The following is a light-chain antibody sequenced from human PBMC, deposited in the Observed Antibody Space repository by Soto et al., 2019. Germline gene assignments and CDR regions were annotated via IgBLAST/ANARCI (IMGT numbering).Light chain of an antibody. CDR3: QKYNSGLRT. J-gene: IGKJ4*01. CDR1: QDIASW. Sequence: DIQLTQSPASVSASVGDRVTITCRASQDIASWLAWYQQKPGKAPNLLIYSASSLQSGVPSRFSGDGSETEFTLTISSLQPEDFATYYCQKYNSGLRTFGGGTTVEIK. CDR2: SAS. V-gene: IGKV1-12*01.